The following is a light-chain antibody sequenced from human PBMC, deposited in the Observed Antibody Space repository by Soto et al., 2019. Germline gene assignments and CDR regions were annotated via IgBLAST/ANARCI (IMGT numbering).Light chain of an antibody. CDR1: ESISRH. CDR2: AAA. CDR3: QQSYSTLSIT. Sequence: DIQMTHSPSSLSASVGDRVTITCRASESISRHLNWYQQKPGKAPKLLIYAAASLQNGVPSRFSGSGSGTDFTLTISNLQPEDFATYYCQQSYSTLSITFGQGTRLEIK. J-gene: IGKJ5*01. V-gene: IGKV1-39*01.